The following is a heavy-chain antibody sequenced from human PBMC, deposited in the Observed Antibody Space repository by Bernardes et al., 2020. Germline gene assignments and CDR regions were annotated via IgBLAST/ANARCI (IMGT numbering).Heavy chain of an antibody. CDR1: GGSISSSNW. V-gene: IGHV4-4*02. CDR2: IYHSGST. D-gene: IGHD6-13*01. CDR3: ARRGIAAAENNWFDP. J-gene: IGHJ5*02. Sequence: SETLSLTCAVSGGSISSSNWWSWVRQPPGKGLEWIGEIYHSGSTNYNPSLKSRVTISVDKSKNQFSLKLSSVTAADTAVYYCARRGIAAAENNWFDPWGQGTLVTVSS.